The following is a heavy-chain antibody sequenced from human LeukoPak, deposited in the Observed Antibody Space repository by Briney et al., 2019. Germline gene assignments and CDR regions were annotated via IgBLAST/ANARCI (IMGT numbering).Heavy chain of an antibody. D-gene: IGHD3-10*01. V-gene: IGHV5-51*01. Sequence: PGESLKISCRVSGDGFATYWIGWVRHMPGEGRQWLAVIHTSGSKTHYSQSFQGRDTISADKAITTAYLQWNSLRTSDTAIYYCARRVQLAQFIIDWFDRWGQGTLVTVTS. J-gene: IGHJ5*02. CDR3: ARRVQLAQFIIDWFDR. CDR2: IHTSGSKT. CDR1: GDGFATYW.